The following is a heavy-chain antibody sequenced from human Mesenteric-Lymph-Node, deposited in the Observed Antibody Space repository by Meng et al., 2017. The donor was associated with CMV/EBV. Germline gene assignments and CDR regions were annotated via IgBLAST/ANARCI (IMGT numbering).Heavy chain of an antibody. CDR3: ARLKGDPDYYYYGMDV. CDR2: ISSSSASI. V-gene: IGHV3-21*06. CDR1: GFTFSTYT. J-gene: IGHJ6*02. D-gene: IGHD2-21*01. Sequence: GGSLRLSCAASGFTFSTYTMNWVRQAPGKGLEWVSSISSSSASIYYADSAKGRFTISRDNAKNSLFLQMNSLRAEDTAIYYCARLKGDPDYYYYGMDVWGQGTTVTVSS.